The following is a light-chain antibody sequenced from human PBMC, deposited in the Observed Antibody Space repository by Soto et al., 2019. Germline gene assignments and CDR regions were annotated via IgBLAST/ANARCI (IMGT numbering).Light chain of an antibody. CDR2: AAS. J-gene: IGKJ1*01. CDR1: QSISSY. V-gene: IGKV1-39*01. CDR3: QQKYSTPLA. Sequence: DIQMTQSPSSLSASVGDRVTITCRASQSISSYLTWYQQKPGKAPKLLIYAASSLQSGVPSRFSGSGSGTEYTLTISSLQPDDFATYYCQQKYSTPLAFGQGTRVEIK.